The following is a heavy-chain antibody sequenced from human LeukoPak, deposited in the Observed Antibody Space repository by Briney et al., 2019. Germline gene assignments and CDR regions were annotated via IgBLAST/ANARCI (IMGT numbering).Heavy chain of an antibody. D-gene: IGHD6-19*01. CDR3: ASPGGKHSSGKYYYYYGMDV. CDR1: GYTFTSYA. J-gene: IGHJ6*02. CDR2: INTNTGNP. V-gene: IGHV7-4-1*02. Sequence: ASVKVSCKASGYTFTSYAMNWVRQAPGQGLEWMGWINTNTGNPTYAQGFTGRFVFSLDTSVSTAYLQISSLKAEDTAVYYCASPGGKHSSGKYYYYYGMDVWGQGTMVTVSS.